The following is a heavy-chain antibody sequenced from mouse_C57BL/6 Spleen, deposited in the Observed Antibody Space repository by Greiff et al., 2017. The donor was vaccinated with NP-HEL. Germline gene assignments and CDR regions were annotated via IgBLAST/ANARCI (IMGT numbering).Heavy chain of an antibody. V-gene: IGHV1-76*01. CDR3: ARGWLRWNYFDY. Sequence: QVQLKESGAELVRPGASVKLSCKASGYTFTDYYINWVKQRPGQGLEWIARIYPGSGNTYYNEKFKGKATLTAEKSSSTAYMQLSSLTSEDSAVYFCARGWLRWNYFDYWGQGTTLTVSS. CDR2: IYPGSGNT. D-gene: IGHD2-2*01. J-gene: IGHJ2*01. CDR1: GYTFTDYY.